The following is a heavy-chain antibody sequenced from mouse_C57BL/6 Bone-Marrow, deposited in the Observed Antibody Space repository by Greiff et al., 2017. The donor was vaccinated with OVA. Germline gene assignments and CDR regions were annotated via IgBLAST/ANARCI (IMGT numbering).Heavy chain of an antibody. CDR3: ARDCGNYVWFAY. J-gene: IGHJ3*01. D-gene: IGHD2-1*01. CDR1: GFTFSSYA. V-gene: IGHV5-4*01. Sequence: EVQVVESGGGLVKPGGSLKLSCAASGFTFSSYAMSWVRQTPEKRLEWVATISDGGSYTYYPDNVKGRFTISRDNAKNNLYLQMSHLKSEDTAMYYCARDCGNYVWFAYWGQGTLVTVSA. CDR2: ISDGGSYT.